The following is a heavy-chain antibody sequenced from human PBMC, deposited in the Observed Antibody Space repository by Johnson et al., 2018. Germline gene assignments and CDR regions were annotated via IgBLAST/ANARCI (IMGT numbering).Heavy chain of an antibody. V-gene: IGHV3-30-3*01. CDR1: GFTFSSYA. D-gene: IGHD2-15*01. CDR3: SRDKILPRDYYMDV. J-gene: IGHJ6*03. Sequence: VQLVESGGGVVQPGRSLRLSCAASGFTFSSYAMHWVRQAPGKGLEWVEVISYDGSNKYYSDSGKGRFTISTDNSKKRLYLKMNSLRAEDTALYYCSRDKILPRDYYMDVWGKGTTVTVSS. CDR2: ISYDGSNK.